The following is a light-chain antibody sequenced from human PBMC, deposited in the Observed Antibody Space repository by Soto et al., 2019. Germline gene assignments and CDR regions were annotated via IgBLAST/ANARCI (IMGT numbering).Light chain of an antibody. CDR3: QQYNSYST. CDR1: QSISSW. V-gene: IGKV1-5*01. Sequence: DIQMTQSPSTLSASVGDRVTITCRASQSISSWLAWYQQKPGKAPKLLIYDASSLESGVPSRFSGSGSGTEFTITISSLQPDDFATYYCQQYNSYSTVGQGTNVEIK. CDR2: DAS. J-gene: IGKJ1*01.